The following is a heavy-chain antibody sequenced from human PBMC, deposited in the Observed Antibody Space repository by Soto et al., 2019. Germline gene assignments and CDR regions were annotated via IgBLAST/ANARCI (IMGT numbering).Heavy chain of an antibody. CDR3: ATANTYYYDSSGYYFDY. V-gene: IGHV1-18*04. CDR2: ISAYNGNT. Sequence: RASVKVSCKASGYTFTSYGISWVRQAPGQGLEWMGWISAYNGNTNYAQKLQGRVTMTTDTSTSTAYMELRSLRSDDTAVYYCATANTYYYDSSGYYFDYWGQGTLVTVSS. D-gene: IGHD3-22*01. J-gene: IGHJ4*02. CDR1: GYTFTSYG.